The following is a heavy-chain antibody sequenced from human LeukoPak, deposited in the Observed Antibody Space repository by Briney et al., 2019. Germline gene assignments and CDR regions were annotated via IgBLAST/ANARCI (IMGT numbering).Heavy chain of an antibody. CDR3: ARVQSRLSWFDP. J-gene: IGHJ5*02. Sequence: SETLSLTCAVYGGSFSGYYWSWIRQPPGKGLEWIGSIYYSGSTYYNPSLKSRVTISVDTSKNQFSLKLSSVTAADTAVYYCARVQSRLSWFDPWGQGTLVTVSS. CDR1: GGSFSGYY. CDR2: IYYSGST. V-gene: IGHV4-34*01.